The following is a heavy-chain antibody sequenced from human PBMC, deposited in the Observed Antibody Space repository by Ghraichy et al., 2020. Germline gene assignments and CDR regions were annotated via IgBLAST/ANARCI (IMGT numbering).Heavy chain of an antibody. CDR3: ARDISYSSSFYRASWFDP. CDR2: INPNSGGT. V-gene: IGHV1-2*02. D-gene: IGHD6-13*01. Sequence: ASVKVSCKASGYTFTGYYMHWVRQAPGQGLEWMGWINPNSGGTNYAQKFQGRVTMTRDTSISTAYMELSRLRSDDTAVYYCARDISYSSSFYRASWFDPWGQGTLVTVSS. J-gene: IGHJ5*02. CDR1: GYTFTGYY.